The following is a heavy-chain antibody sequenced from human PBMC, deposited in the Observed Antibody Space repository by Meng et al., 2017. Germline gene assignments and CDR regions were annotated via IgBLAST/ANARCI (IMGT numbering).Heavy chain of an antibody. J-gene: IGHJ4*02. Sequence: QGQRGGAGGGVVQPGRSLRLSCAASGFTFSSYAMHWVRQAPGKGLEWVAVISYDGSNKYYADSVKGRFTISRDNSKNTLYLQMNSLRAEDTAVYYCASMGYWGQGTLVTVSS. D-gene: IGHD3-10*01. CDR3: ASMGY. CDR2: ISYDGSNK. CDR1: GFTFSSYA. V-gene: IGHV3-30*01.